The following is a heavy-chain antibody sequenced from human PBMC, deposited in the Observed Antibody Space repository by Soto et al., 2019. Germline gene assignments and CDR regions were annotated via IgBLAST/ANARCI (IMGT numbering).Heavy chain of an antibody. J-gene: IGHJ5*02. V-gene: IGHV3-23*01. CDR2: ISATGGST. CDR1: GFTFSSYT. CDR3: AKGFIRDCGSHCTVDT. Sequence: GGSLRLSCAASGFTFSSYTMSWVRQAPGKGLEWVSGISATGGSTYYADSVKGRFTFSRDNSKNTLYLQMNSLRAEDTAVYYCAKGFIRDCGSHCTVDTWGQGTLVTVS. D-gene: IGHD2-15*01.